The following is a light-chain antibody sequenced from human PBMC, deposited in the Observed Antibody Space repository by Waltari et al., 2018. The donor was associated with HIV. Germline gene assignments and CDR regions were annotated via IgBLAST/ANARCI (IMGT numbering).Light chain of an antibody. Sequence: SYDLTQPPSVSVSPGQTASITCSGDKLGEKYACWYPQKPGQSPGLVIYQDRKRPSGIPGRVVGSNSANTATLTISVIQALVEVDYYCQAWDSSTVVFGGVTKLTVL. J-gene: IGLJ2*01. CDR2: QDR. V-gene: IGLV3-1*01. CDR1: KLGEKY. CDR3: QAWDSSTVV.